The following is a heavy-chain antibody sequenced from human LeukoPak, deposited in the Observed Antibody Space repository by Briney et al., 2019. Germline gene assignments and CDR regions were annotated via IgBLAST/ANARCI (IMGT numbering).Heavy chain of an antibody. CDR2: IKEDGSAT. V-gene: IGHV3-7*01. D-gene: IGHD3-22*01. CDR3: ARDAKYYFDSSGYH. J-gene: IGHJ4*02. CDR1: GFTFSRNW. Sequence: GGSLRLSCAASGFTFSRNWMSWVRQAPGKGLEWLANIKEDGSATYYVDSVKGRFTISRDNGKNSLYLQMNSLRAGDTAVYYCARDAKYYFDSSGYHWGQGTQVTVS.